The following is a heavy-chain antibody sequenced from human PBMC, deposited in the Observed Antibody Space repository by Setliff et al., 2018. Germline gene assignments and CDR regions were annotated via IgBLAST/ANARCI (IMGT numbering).Heavy chain of an antibody. D-gene: IGHD3-10*01. J-gene: IGHJ3*02. Sequence: PSETLSLTCTVSGGSISSSSYYWGWIRQPPGKGLEWIGSIYYSGSTYYNPSLKSRVTISMDTSKIQFTLKLISVTAADTALYFCARRPTGPGAPFDIWGHGTMVTVSS. V-gene: IGHV4-39*01. CDR3: ARRPTGPGAPFDI. CDR2: IYYSGST. CDR1: GGSISSSSYY.